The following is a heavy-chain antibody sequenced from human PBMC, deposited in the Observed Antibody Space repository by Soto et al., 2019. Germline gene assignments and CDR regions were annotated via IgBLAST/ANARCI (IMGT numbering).Heavy chain of an antibody. CDR3: ARHYCPDACQGFDI. Sequence: PSETLSLTCTVSGGSISSYFWSWIRQPPGKGLEWIGYIHDSGTTHCNPSLKSRVTVSIDISKNQFSLRLNSVTAADTALYYCARHYCPDACQGFDIWGQGTTVTVSS. CDR1: GGSISSYF. CDR2: IHDSGTT. J-gene: IGHJ3*02. V-gene: IGHV4-59*08. D-gene: IGHD2-8*01.